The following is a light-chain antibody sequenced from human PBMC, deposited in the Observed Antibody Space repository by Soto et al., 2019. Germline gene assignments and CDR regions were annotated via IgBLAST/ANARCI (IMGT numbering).Light chain of an antibody. CDR3: AAWDDSLNGPGYV. Sequence: QSVLTQPPSVSEAPRQRVTISCSGSSSNIGNNAVNWYQQLPGKAPKLLIYYDDLLPSGDSDRFSGSKSGTSASLAISGLQSEDEADYYCAAWDDSLNGPGYVFGTGPKLTVL. J-gene: IGLJ1*01. V-gene: IGLV1-36*01. CDR2: YDD. CDR1: SSNIGNNA.